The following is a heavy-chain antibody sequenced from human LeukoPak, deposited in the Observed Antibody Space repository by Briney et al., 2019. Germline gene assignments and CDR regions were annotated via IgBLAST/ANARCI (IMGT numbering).Heavy chain of an antibody. D-gene: IGHD4-17*01. Sequence: GGSLRLSCAASGFTFSSYAMSWVRQAPGKGLEWVSTISGSGGSIYYADSVKGRFTISRDNSKNTLYLQMNSLRAEDTAVYYCAKPILMTTVTTYYFDYWGQGTLVTVSS. V-gene: IGHV3-23*01. CDR3: AKPILMTTVTTYYFDY. CDR1: GFTFSSYA. CDR2: ISGSGGSI. J-gene: IGHJ4*02.